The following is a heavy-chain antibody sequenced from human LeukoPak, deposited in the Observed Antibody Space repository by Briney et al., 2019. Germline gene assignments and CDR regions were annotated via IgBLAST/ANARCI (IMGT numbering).Heavy chain of an antibody. D-gene: IGHD2-2*01. CDR2: IIPIFGTA. V-gene: IGHV1-69*13. CDR1: GGTFSSYA. J-gene: IGHJ6*03. Sequence: ASVKVSCKASGGTFSSYAISWVRQAPGQGLEWMGGIIPIFGTANYAQKFQGRVTITADESTSTAYMELSSLRSEDTAVYYCARVHWTAAKIGYYYYMDVWGKGTTVTVSS. CDR3: ARVHWTAAKIGYYYYMDV.